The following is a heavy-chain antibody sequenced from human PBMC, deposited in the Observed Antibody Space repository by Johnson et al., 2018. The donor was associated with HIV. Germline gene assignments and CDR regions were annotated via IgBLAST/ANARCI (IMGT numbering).Heavy chain of an antibody. V-gene: IGHV3-20*04. CDR2: FSRNSGSL. CDR3: ARSGPNWAFDF. D-gene: IGHD1-1*01. Sequence: VQLVESGGVVVQPGGSLRLSCAASGFTFDDYGMSWVRQAPGKGLEWVSRFSRNSGSLVYVDSVKGRFTISIDNAKNTMFVQMNSLRAEDTAVYYCARSGPNWAFDFWGQGTMGTVSS. CDR1: GFTFDDYG. J-gene: IGHJ3*01.